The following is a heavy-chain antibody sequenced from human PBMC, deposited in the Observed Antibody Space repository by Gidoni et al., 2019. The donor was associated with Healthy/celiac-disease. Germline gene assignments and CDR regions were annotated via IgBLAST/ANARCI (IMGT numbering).Heavy chain of an antibody. V-gene: IGHV3-30*18. J-gene: IGHJ4*02. CDR1: GFTFSSYG. D-gene: IGHD2-15*01. CDR2: ISYDGSNK. Sequence: QVQLVESGGGVVQPGRSLRLSCAASGFTFSSYGMHWVRQAPGKGLEWVAVISYDGSNKYYADSVKGRFTISRDNSKNTLYLQMNSLRAEDTAVYYCAKETSLFVEVAVDYWGQGTLVTVSS. CDR3: AKETSLFVEVAVDY.